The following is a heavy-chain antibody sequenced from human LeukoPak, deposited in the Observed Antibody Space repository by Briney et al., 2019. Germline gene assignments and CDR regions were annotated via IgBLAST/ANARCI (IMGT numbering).Heavy chain of an antibody. CDR2: INPNSGGT. CDR3: ARDQSGYDFTLYYFDY. J-gene: IGHJ4*02. D-gene: IGHD5-12*01. CDR1: GYTFTGYY. V-gene: IGHV1-2*02. Sequence: GASVKVSCKASGYTFTGYYMHWVRQAPGQGLEWMGWINPNSGGTNYAQKFQGRVTMTRDTSISTACMELSRLRSDDTAVYYCARDQSGYDFTLYYFDYWGQGTLVTVSS.